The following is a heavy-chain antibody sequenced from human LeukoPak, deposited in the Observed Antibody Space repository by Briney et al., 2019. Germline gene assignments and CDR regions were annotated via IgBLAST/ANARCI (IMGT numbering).Heavy chain of an antibody. V-gene: IGHV3-23*01. J-gene: IGHJ4*02. CDR1: GFTFYSYA. CDR3: AKDRPQYYDSSGYYFDYYFDS. Sequence: GGSLRLSCAASGFTFYSYAMCWVRQAPGKGLEWVSAISGSGGSTYNADSVKGRFTISRDNSKNTLYVQMNSLRAEDTAVYYCAKDRPQYYDSSGYYFDYYFDSWGQGTLVTVSS. CDR2: ISGSGGST. D-gene: IGHD3-22*01.